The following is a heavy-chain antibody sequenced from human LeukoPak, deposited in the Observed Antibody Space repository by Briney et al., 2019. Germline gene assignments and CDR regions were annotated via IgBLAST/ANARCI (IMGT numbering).Heavy chain of an antibody. CDR2: ISSSSSYI. CDR1: GFTFSSYA. V-gene: IGHV3-21*01. J-gene: IGHJ4*02. D-gene: IGHD3-10*01. Sequence: GGSLRLSCAASGFTFSSYAMSWVRQAPGKGLEWVSSISSSSSYIYYADSVKGRFTISRDNAKNSLYLQMNSLRAEDTAVYYCAREADPGTYYFDYWGQGTLVTVSS. CDR3: AREADPGTYYFDY.